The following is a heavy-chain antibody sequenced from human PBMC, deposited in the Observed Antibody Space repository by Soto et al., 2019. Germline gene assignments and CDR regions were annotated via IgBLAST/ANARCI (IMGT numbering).Heavy chain of an antibody. J-gene: IGHJ4*02. D-gene: IGHD5-12*01. CDR3: AKARGFSGYDYPPAFDY. CDR1: GFTFSSYA. Sequence: PGGSLILSCAASGFTFSSYAMSWVRQAPGKGLEWVSAISGSGGSTYCADSVKGRFTISRDNSKNTLYLQMNSLRAEDTAVYYCAKARGFSGYDYPPAFDYWGQGTLVTVSS. CDR2: ISGSGGST. V-gene: IGHV3-23*01.